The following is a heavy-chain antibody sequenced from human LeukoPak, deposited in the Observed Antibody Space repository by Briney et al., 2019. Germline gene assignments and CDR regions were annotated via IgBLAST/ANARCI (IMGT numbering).Heavy chain of an antibody. V-gene: IGHV4-34*01. CDR3: ARLRGITMIVVKAFDI. J-gene: IGHJ3*02. CDR1: GGSFSGYY. D-gene: IGHD3-22*01. Sequence: SETLSLTCAVYGGSFSGYYWSWIRQPPGKGLEWIGEINHSGSTNYNPSLKSRVTISVDTSKNQFSLKPSSVTAADTAVYYCARLRGITMIVVKAFDIWGQGTMVTVSS. CDR2: INHSGST.